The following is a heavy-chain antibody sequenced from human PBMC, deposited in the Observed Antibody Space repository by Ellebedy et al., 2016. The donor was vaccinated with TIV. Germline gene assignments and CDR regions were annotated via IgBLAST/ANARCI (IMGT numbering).Heavy chain of an antibody. CDR1: GFTFGSYG. D-gene: IGHD5-24*01. V-gene: IGHV3-33*06. CDR3: AKGMDYFDY. Sequence: GESLKISCAASGFTFGSYGMHWVRQAPGKGLEWVAGLWFDGDNRYYADSVKGRFTISRDNSKNMLYLQMNSLRAEDTAVHYCAKGMDYFDYWGQGTLVTVSS. CDR2: LWFDGDNR. J-gene: IGHJ4*02.